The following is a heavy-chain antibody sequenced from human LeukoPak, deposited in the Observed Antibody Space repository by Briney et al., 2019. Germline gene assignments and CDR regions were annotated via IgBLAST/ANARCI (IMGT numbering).Heavy chain of an antibody. CDR1: GGSISSSSYY. V-gene: IGHV4-39*01. Sequence: SETLSLTCTVSGGSISSSSYYWGWIRQPPGKGLEWIGSIYYSGSTYYNPSLKSRVTISVDTSKNQFSLKLSSVTAADTAVYYCARGGAVTESTLPQDWYFDLWGRGTLVTVSS. J-gene: IGHJ2*01. CDR3: ARGGAVTESTLPQDWYFDL. D-gene: IGHD6-19*01. CDR2: IYYSGST.